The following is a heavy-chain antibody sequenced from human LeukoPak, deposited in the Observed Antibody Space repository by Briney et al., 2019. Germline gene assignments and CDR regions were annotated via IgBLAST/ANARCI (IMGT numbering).Heavy chain of an antibody. D-gene: IGHD6-13*01. V-gene: IGHV4-4*07. Sequence: SETLSLTCTVSGGSISSYYWSWIRQPAGKGLEWIGRIYTSGSTNYNPSLKSRVTMSVDTSKNQFSLKLSSVTAADTAVYYCARDISPGYSSSWGDAFDIWGQGTMVTVSP. CDR2: IYTSGST. J-gene: IGHJ3*02. CDR1: GGSISSYY. CDR3: ARDISPGYSSSWGDAFDI.